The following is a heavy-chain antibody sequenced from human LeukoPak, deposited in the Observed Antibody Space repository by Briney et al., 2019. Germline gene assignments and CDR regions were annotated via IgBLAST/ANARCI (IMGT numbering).Heavy chain of an antibody. CDR2: INPNSGGT. V-gene: IGHV1-2*02. CDR3: ARDLTEGIAAAGRWFDP. J-gene: IGHJ5*02. D-gene: IGHD6-13*01. CDR1: GYTFTGYY. Sequence: ASVKVSCKASGYTFTGYYMHWVRQAPGQGLEWMGWINPNSGGTNYAQKFQGRVTMTRDTSISTAYMELSRLRSDATAVYYCARDLTEGIAAAGRWFDPWGQGTLVTVSS.